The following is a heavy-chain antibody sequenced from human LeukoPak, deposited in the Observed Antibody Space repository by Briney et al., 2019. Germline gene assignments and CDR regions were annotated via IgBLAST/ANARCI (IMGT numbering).Heavy chain of an antibody. CDR1: GFTFSSYS. CDR2: ISSSSSYM. D-gene: IGHD2-21*01. V-gene: IGHV3-21*01. CDR3: ARIADWDYFDY. J-gene: IGHJ4*02. Sequence: PGGSLRLSCAASGFTFSSYSMNWVRQAPGKGLEWVSSISSSSSYMYYADSVKGRFTISRDSAKNSLYLQMNSLRAEDTAVYYCARIADWDYFDYWGQGTLVTVSS.